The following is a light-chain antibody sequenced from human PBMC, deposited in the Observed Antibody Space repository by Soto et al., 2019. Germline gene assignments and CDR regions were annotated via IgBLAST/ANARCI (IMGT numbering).Light chain of an antibody. Sequence: EIVLSQSPATLSLSPGERATLSCRASQSVSSYLAGYQHKPGQAPRLLIYDASKRATGIPARFSGSGSGTDFTLTISSLEPEDFAVYYCQQRSNWPPTWTFGQGTKVEV. CDR2: DAS. J-gene: IGKJ1*01. CDR1: QSVSSY. CDR3: QQRSNWPPTWT. V-gene: IGKV3-11*01.